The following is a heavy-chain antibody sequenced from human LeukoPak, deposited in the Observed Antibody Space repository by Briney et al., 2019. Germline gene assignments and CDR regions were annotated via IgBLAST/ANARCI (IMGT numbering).Heavy chain of an antibody. V-gene: IGHV1-2*02. CDR3: ARDRPSAARPDY. J-gene: IGHJ4*02. Sequence: ASVKVSCKASGYTFTGYYMHWVRQAPGQGLEWMGWINPNSGGTNYAQKFQGRVTMTRDTSISTAYMELSRLRSDDTAVYYCARDRPSAARPDYWGQGTLVTVSS. CDR2: INPNSGGT. CDR1: GYTFTGYY. D-gene: IGHD6-6*01.